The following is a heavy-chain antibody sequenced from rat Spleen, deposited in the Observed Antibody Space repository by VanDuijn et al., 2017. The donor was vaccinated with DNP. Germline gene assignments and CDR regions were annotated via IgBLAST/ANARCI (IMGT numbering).Heavy chain of an antibody. D-gene: IGHD1-7*01. CDR2: ISYIGGT. Sequence: EVQLQESGPGLVKPSQSLSLTCSVTGYSITTNYWGWIRKFPGDKMEYIGHISYIGGTNYNPSFKSRISITRDTSKNHFFLHFNSVTTEDTATYYCARWTRYFDYWGQGVMVTVSS. V-gene: IGHV3-1*01. CDR1: GYSITTNY. CDR3: ARWTRYFDY. J-gene: IGHJ2*01.